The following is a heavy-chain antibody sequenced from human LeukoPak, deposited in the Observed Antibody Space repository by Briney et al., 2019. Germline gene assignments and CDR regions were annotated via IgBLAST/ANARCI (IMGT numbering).Heavy chain of an antibody. D-gene: IGHD3-22*01. J-gene: IGHJ4*02. Sequence: GGSLRLSCAASGLTLSSYGMSWVRQAPGKGLEWVSAISGSARGGRTYYAESVKGRFTISRDNSKNTLYLQMNSLRAEDTAVYYCVGIRPYYDSSGYLDYWGQGTLVTVSS. CDR2: ISGSARGGRT. CDR1: GLTLSSYG. V-gene: IGHV3-23*01. CDR3: VGIRPYYDSSGYLDY.